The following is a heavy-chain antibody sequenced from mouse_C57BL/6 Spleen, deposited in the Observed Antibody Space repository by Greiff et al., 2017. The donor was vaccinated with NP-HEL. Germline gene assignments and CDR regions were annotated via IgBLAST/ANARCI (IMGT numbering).Heavy chain of an antibody. D-gene: IGHD3-3*01. CDR2: IYPGDGDT. CDR3: ARGDSALGYFDY. J-gene: IGHJ2*01. Sequence: VKLVESGAELVKPGASVKISCKASGYAFSSYWMNWVKQRPGKGLEWIGQIYPGDGDTNYNGKFKGKATLTADKSSSTAYMQLSSLTSEDSAVYFCARGDSALGYFDYWGQGTTLTVSS. CDR1: GYAFSSYW. V-gene: IGHV1-80*01.